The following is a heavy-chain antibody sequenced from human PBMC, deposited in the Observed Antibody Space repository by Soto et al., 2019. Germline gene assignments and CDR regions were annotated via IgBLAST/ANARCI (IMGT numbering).Heavy chain of an antibody. V-gene: IGHV3-7*01. CDR3: ARASGYYDFWSGYPPFGWFDP. D-gene: IGHD3-3*01. J-gene: IGHJ5*02. Sequence: EVQLVESGGGLVQPGGSLRLSCAASGFTFSSYWMSWVRQAPGKGLEWVANIKQDGSEKYYVDSVKGRFTISRDNAKNSLSLQMNSLRAEDTAVYYCARASGYYDFWSGYPPFGWFDPWGQGTLVTVSS. CDR2: IKQDGSEK. CDR1: GFTFSSYW.